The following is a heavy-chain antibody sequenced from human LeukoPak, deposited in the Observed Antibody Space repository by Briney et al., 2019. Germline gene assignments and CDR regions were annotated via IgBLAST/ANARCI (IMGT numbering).Heavy chain of an antibody. CDR1: GFTFRSYA. D-gene: IGHD3-22*01. CDR2: ISGSGGST. V-gene: IGHV3-23*01. J-gene: IGHJ4*02. Sequence: GGSLRLSCAASGFTFRSYAMSWVRQAPGKGLEWVSAISGSGGSTYYADSVKGRFTISRDNSKNTLYLQMNSLRAEDTAVYYCAKEGYYDSSGYYGGYFDYWGQGTLVTVSS. CDR3: AKEGYYDSSGYYGGYFDY.